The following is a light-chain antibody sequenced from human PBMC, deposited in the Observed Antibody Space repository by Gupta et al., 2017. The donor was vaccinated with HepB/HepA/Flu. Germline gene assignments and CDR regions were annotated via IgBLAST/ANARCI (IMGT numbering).Light chain of an antibody. J-gene: IGKJ2*01. CDR1: QSLLDSNGYNY. CDR2: VDS. CDR3: RQTRQTPNT. Sequence: DIVMTQSPLSLPVTPGEPASISCRSSQSLLDSNGYNYLIWYLQKPGQSPQLLIYVDSNRPSGLPDRFSGSASGTDFTLKISIGDAEDVGVYYCRQTRQTPNTFGQGTXLEIK. V-gene: IGKV2-28*01.